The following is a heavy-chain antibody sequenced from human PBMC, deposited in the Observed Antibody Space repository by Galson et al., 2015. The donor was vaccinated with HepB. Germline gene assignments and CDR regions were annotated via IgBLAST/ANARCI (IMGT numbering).Heavy chain of an antibody. J-gene: IGHJ6*02. V-gene: IGHV3-30*04. CDR2: ISYDGSNK. CDR3: AREPTTVEGYYYYYYGMDV. CDR1: GFTFSSYA. D-gene: IGHD4-23*01. Sequence: SLRLSCAASGFTFSSYAMHWVRQAPGKGLEWVAVISYDGSNKYYADSVKGRFTISRDNSKNTLYLQMNSLRAEDTAVYYCAREPTTVEGYYYYYYGMDVWGQGTTVTVSS.